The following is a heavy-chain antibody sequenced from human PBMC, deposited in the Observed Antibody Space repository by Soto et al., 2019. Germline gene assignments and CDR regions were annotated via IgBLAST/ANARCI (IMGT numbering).Heavy chain of an antibody. J-gene: IGHJ4*02. V-gene: IGHV3-15*01. Sequence: PGGSLRLSCAASGFTFTKAWMNWVRQAPGKGLEWVARIKSKADGETTYYAAPVQGRFTISRDDSNNTMSLQMTSLKTEDTAVYYCATDVRRRYSPFPEFWGQGTLVTVSS. CDR1: GFTFTKAW. CDR3: ATDVRRRYSPFPEF. D-gene: IGHD5-18*01. CDR2: IKSKADGETT.